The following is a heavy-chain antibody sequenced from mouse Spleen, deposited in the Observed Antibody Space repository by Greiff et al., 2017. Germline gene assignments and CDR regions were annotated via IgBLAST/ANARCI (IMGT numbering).Heavy chain of an antibody. CDR2: INSNGGST. Sequence: EVQLVESGGGLVKPGGSLKLSCAASGFTFSSYAMSWVRQTPEKRLEWVAAINSNGGSTYYPDTVKDRFTISRDNAKNTLYLQMSSLRSEDTALYYCAGWSLYYYAMDYWGQGTSVTVSS. V-gene: IGHV5-6-2*01. J-gene: IGHJ4*01. D-gene: IGHD2-3*01. CDR1: GFTFSSYA. CDR3: AGWSLYYYAMDY.